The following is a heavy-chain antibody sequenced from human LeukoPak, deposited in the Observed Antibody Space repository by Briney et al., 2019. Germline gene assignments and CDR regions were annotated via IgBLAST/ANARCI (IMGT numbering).Heavy chain of an antibody. V-gene: IGHV1-18*01. J-gene: IGHJ4*02. CDR2: ISAYNGNT. CDR3: ARFSGVLVPDDY. D-gene: IGHD2-8*02. Sequence: GASVKVSCKASGYTFTSYGISWVRQAPGQGLEWMGWISAYNGNTNYAQKLQDRVTMTTDTSTSTVYMELRSLRSDDTAVYYCARFSGVLVPDDYWGQGTLVTVSS. CDR1: GYTFTSYG.